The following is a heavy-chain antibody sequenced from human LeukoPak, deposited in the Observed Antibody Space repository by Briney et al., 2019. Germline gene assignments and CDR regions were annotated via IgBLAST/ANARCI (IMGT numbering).Heavy chain of an antibody. CDR2: ISGDGSTT. V-gene: IGHV3-74*01. Sequence: PGGSLRLSCAASGFTFSNYWMHWVRQAPGKGLMWVSRISGDGSTTIYADSVKGRFSISRDNAENTMYLQMSSLRVEDTAVYYCTRRVSATRWFDPWGQGTLVTVSS. CDR1: GFTFSNYW. D-gene: IGHD2-15*01. CDR3: TRRVSATRWFDP. J-gene: IGHJ5*02.